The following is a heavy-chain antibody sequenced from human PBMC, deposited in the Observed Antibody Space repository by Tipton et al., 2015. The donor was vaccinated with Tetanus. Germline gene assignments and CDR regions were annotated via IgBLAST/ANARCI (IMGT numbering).Heavy chain of an antibody. Sequence: TLSLTCTVSGGSISSGGYYWTWIRQHPERGLEWIGYIYYTGTSDYNPSLKGRVSISVDTSKRQFSLKLSSLTTADAAVYFCARDHSSSSYFDYWGQGTLVTVSS. J-gene: IGHJ4*02. CDR3: ARDHSSSSYFDY. V-gene: IGHV4-31*03. CDR2: IYYTGTS. D-gene: IGHD6-6*01. CDR1: GGSISSGGYY.